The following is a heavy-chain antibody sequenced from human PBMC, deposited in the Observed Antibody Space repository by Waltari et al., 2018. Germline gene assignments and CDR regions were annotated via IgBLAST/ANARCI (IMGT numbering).Heavy chain of an antibody. CDR3: ARDQNFWSGTYYYYYYMDV. Sequence: QVQLQESGPGLVKPSETLSLTCTVSGGSISSYYWSWIRQPAGKGLEWIGRIYTSGSTNYNPSLKSRVTMSVDTSKNQFSLKLSSVTAADTAVYYCARDQNFWSGTYYYYYYMDVWGKGTTVTVSS. D-gene: IGHD3-3*01. V-gene: IGHV4-4*07. CDR1: GGSISSYY. CDR2: IYTSGST. J-gene: IGHJ6*03.